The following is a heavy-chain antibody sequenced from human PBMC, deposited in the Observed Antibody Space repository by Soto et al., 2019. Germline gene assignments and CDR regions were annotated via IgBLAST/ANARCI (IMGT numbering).Heavy chain of an antibody. Sequence: QVQLQESGPGLVKPSQTLSLTCTVSGGSISSGGYYWSWIRQHPGKGLEWIGYIYYSGSTYYNPSLKGRVTISVDTSKNQFSLKLSSVTAADTAVYYCARTISSSSGIDAFDIWGQGTMVTVSS. V-gene: IGHV4-31*03. CDR2: IYYSGST. J-gene: IGHJ3*02. D-gene: IGHD6-6*01. CDR3: ARTISSSSGIDAFDI. CDR1: GGSISSGGYY.